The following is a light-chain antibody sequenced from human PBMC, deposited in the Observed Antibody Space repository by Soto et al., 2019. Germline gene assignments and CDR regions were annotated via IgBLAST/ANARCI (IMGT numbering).Light chain of an antibody. CDR3: QSYDSSLSGYVV. Sequence: HSVLTQPPSVSGAPGQRVTISCTGSSSNIGAGYDVHWYQQLPGTAPKLLIYGNSNRPSGVPDRFSGSKSGTSASLAITGLQAEDEADYYGQSYDSSLSGYVVFGGGTKLTVL. V-gene: IGLV1-40*01. CDR1: SSNIGAGYD. CDR2: GNS. J-gene: IGLJ2*01.